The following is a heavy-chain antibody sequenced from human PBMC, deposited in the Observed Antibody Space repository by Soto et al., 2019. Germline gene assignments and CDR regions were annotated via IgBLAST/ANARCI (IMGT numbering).Heavy chain of an antibody. Sequence: GGSLRLSCAASGFTFSSYGMHWVRQAPGKGLEWVAVIWYDGSNKYYADSVKGRFTISRDNSKNTLYLQMNSLRAEDTAVYYCARERYFDWPPTGFDPWGQGTLVTVPQ. D-gene: IGHD3-9*01. CDR1: GFTFSSYG. CDR3: ARERYFDWPPTGFDP. CDR2: IWYDGSNK. V-gene: IGHV3-33*01. J-gene: IGHJ5*02.